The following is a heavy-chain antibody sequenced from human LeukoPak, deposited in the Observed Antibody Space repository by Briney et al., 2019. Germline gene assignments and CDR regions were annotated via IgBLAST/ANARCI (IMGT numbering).Heavy chain of an antibody. CDR1: GFIFSNAW. CDR2: IKSKTDGGTA. V-gene: IGHV3-15*01. CDR3: STDYRIVGPTWSVL. J-gene: IGHJ4*02. D-gene: IGHD1-26*01. Sequence: GGSLRLSCAASGFIFSNAWMSWVRQAPGKGLEWVGRIKSKTDGGTADYAAPVKGRFTISRDDSKNTLNLQMSSLKTEDTAVYYCSTDYRIVGPTWSVLWGQGTLVTVTS.